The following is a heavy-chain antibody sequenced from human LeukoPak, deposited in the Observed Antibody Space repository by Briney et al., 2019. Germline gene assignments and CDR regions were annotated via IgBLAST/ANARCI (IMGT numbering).Heavy chain of an antibody. CDR3: ARRLVGFGPLVLDP. D-gene: IGHD3-10*01. Sequence: PGGSLKLSCTTSGFTFSASAIHWVCQASGKGLEWLGHIRSRANNYATAYAASVKGRFTVSRDDLKNTAYLQMNRLRIDDTAVYYCARRLVGFGPLVLDPWGQGTLVTVSS. V-gene: IGHV3-73*01. J-gene: IGHJ5*02. CDR1: GFTFSASA. CDR2: IRSRANNYAT.